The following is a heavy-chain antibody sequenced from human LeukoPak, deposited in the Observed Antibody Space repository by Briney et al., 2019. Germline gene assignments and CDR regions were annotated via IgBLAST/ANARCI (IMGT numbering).Heavy chain of an antibody. Sequence: SETLSLTCTVSGGSISSSSYYWGWIRQPPGKGLEWIGSIYYSGSTYYNPSLKSRVTISVDTSKNQFSLKLSSVTAADTAVYYCARRFISRIVGATSGDYWGQGTLVTVSS. CDR2: IYYSGST. CDR3: ARRFISRIVGATSGDY. CDR1: GGSISSSSYY. D-gene: IGHD1-26*01. V-gene: IGHV4-39*01. J-gene: IGHJ4*02.